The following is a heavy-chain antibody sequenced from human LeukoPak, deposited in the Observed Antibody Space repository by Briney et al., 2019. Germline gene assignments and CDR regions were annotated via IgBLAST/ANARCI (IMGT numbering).Heavy chain of an antibody. CDR2: IRVKADSYAT. D-gene: IGHD3-16*01. V-gene: IGHV3-73*01. Sequence: GGSLRLSCAASGFTFSGSAMHWVRQASGKGLEWVGRIRVKADSYATTYAASVKGRFTISRDDSKNTAYLQMNSLRAEDTAVYYCAKVLRDRYDFDYWGQGTLVTVSS. CDR3: AKVLRDRYDFDY. J-gene: IGHJ4*02. CDR1: GFTFSGSA.